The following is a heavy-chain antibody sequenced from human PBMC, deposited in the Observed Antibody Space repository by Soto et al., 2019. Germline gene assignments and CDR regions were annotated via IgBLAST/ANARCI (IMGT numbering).Heavy chain of an antibody. CDR3: ARAPNYGDYYAFDI. CDR2: IYYSGST. Sequence: PSETLSLTCSVSGGSISSYYWSWIRQPPGKGLEWIGYIYYSGSTNYNPSLKSRVTISVDTSKNQFSLKLSSVTAADTAVYYSARAPNYGDYYAFDIWGQGTMVTVSS. J-gene: IGHJ3*02. CDR1: GGSISSYY. V-gene: IGHV4-59*01. D-gene: IGHD4-17*01.